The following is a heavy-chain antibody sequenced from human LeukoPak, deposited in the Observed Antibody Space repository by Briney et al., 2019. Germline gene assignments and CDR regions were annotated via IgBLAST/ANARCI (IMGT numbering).Heavy chain of an antibody. J-gene: IGHJ4*02. CDR1: GGSISSYY. Sequence: SETLSLTCTVSGGSISSYYWSWIRQPAGKGLEWIGRIYTSGSTNYNPSLKSRVTMSVDTSKNQFSLKLSPVTAADTAVYYCARDRRSGWYFDYWGQGTLVTVSS. V-gene: IGHV4-4*07. CDR3: ARDRRSGWYFDY. CDR2: IYTSGST. D-gene: IGHD6-19*01.